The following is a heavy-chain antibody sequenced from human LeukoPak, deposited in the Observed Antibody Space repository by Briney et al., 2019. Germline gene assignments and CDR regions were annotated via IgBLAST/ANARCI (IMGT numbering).Heavy chain of an antibody. D-gene: IGHD5-18*01. Sequence: ASVKVSCKASGYTFTSYYMHWVRQAPGQGLEWMGIINPSGGSTSYAQKFQGRVTMTRDTSTSTVYMELSSLRSEDTAVYYCARDLGVADTAMAPGYWGQGTLVTVSS. J-gene: IGHJ4*02. CDR2: INPSGGST. CDR3: ARDLGVADTAMAPGY. V-gene: IGHV1-46*01. CDR1: GYTFTSYY.